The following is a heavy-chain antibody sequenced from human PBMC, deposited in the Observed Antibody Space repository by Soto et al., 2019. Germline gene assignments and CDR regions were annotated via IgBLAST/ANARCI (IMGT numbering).Heavy chain of an antibody. CDR2: IFHSGST. V-gene: IGHV4-4*02. CDR3: ARVYSGSYSDS. J-gene: IGHJ4*02. D-gene: IGHD1-26*01. CDR1: GGSISSNNW. Sequence: SETLSLTCAVSGGSISSNNWWSWVRQPPGKGLEWIGEIFHSGSTHYSLSLKSRVTISVDKSKKYFSLNLTSVTAADTAVYYCARVYSGSYSDSWGQGTLVTVSS.